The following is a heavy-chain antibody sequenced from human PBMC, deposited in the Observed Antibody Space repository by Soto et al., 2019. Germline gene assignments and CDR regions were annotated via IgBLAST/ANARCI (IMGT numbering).Heavy chain of an antibody. Sequence: GGSLRLSCAASVFTFSSYGMHWVRQAPGKGLEWVAVISYDGSNKYYADSVKGRFTISRDNSKNTLYLQMNSLRAEDTAVYYCTTLPLIYGMDVWGQGTTVTVSS. CDR2: ISYDGSNK. V-gene: IGHV3-30*03. J-gene: IGHJ6*02. CDR3: TTLPLIYGMDV. CDR1: VFTFSSYG. D-gene: IGHD2-15*01.